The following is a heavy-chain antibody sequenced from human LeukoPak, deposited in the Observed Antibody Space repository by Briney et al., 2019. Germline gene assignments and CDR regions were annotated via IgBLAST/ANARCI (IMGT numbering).Heavy chain of an antibody. J-gene: IGHJ6*02. CDR1: GGSFSGYY. CDR3: ARDRGTSYYYYGMDV. V-gene: IGHV4-59*01. D-gene: IGHD1-1*01. CDR2: IYYSGST. Sequence: SETLSLTCAVYGGSFSGYYWSWIRQPPGKGLEWIGYIYYSGSTNYNPSLKSRVTISVDTSKNQFSLKLSSVTAADTAVYYCARDRGTSYYYYGMDVWGQGTTVTVSS.